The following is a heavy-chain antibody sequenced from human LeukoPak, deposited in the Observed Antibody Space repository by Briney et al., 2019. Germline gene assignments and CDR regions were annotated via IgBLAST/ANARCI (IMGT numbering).Heavy chain of an antibody. D-gene: IGHD1-26*01. Sequence: GASVKVSCKASGGTLRSYAFSWVRQAPGQGLEWMGGITPNLGTTHHALRFQGRVTITAGESTNTVYMELSRLRSDDTAMYFCAREDSKRDLVGATFYDSWGQGTLVTVPS. V-gene: IGHV1-69*01. CDR1: GGTLRSYA. CDR3: AREDSKRDLVGATFYDS. J-gene: IGHJ4*02. CDR2: ITPNLGTT.